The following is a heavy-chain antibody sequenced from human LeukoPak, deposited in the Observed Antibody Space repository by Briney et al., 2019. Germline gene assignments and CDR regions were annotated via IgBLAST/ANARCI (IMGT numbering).Heavy chain of an antibody. CDR3: ARDNSVGDIAWWFDP. CDR2: INPSGSSA. D-gene: IGHD3-16*02. Sequence: ASVKVSCKASGYSFTSYYMHWVRQAPGQGLEWMGFINPSGSSAAYAQKFQGRLTMTRDMFTSTDYMELTSLTSDDTAVYYCARDNSVGDIAWWFDPWGQGTLVTVSS. V-gene: IGHV1-46*01. J-gene: IGHJ5*02. CDR1: GYSFTSYY.